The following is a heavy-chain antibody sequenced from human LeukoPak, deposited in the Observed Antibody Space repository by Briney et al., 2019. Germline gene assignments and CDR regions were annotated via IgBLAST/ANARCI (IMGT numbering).Heavy chain of an antibody. V-gene: IGHV3-30*18. CDR3: AKEDYGDYANYFDY. CDR1: GFSFSDYG. J-gene: IGHJ4*02. CDR2: ISYDGSKK. Sequence: GGSLRLSCVASGFSFSDYGMHWVRQAPGKGLEWVSIISYDGSKKDYADSVKGRFTISRDNSKNTLYLQMNSLRAEDTAVYYCAKEDYGDYANYFDYWGQGTLVTVSS. D-gene: IGHD4-17*01.